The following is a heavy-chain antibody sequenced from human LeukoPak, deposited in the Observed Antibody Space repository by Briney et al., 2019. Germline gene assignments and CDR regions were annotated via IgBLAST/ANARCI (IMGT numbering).Heavy chain of an antibody. CDR2: ISAYSGNT. V-gene: IGHV1-18*01. CDR3: ARGAGIRFSVGFDY. D-gene: IGHD3-3*01. Sequence: ASVKVSCKASGYTFTTYDLSWVRQAPGQGLEWMGWISAYSGNTDYAEKFQDRVTMTIDTSTGTAYMELRRLRSDDTAVYYCARGAGIRFSVGFDYWGQGTLVTVSS. CDR1: GYTFTTYD. J-gene: IGHJ4*02.